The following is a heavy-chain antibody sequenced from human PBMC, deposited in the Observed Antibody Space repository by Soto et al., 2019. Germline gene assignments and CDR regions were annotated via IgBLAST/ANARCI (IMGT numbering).Heavy chain of an antibody. CDR1: GYSFTSYW. V-gene: IGHV5-51*01. CDR2: IYPGDSDT. J-gene: IGHJ6*02. CDR3: ARPGSDYYYGMDV. Sequence: GESLKISCKGSGYSFTSYWIGWVRQMPGKGPEWMGIIYPGDSDTRYSPSFQGQVTISADKSISTAHLQWSSLKASDTAMYYCARPGSDYYYGMDVWGQGTTVTVSS.